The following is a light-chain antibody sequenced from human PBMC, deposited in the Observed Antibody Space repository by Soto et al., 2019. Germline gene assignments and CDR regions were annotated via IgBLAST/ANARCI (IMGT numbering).Light chain of an antibody. CDR3: AAWDGSLSGHV. J-gene: IGLJ1*01. CDR2: VND. V-gene: IGLV1-44*01. CDR1: TSNIGENT. Sequence: QSVLTQPPSVSGTHGQGVTISCSGSTSNIGENTVGWFQQLPGTAPKVLIYVNDKRPSGVPDRFSGSKSGTSAYLAISGLQSEDEADYYCAAWDGSLSGHVFGAGTKVTVL.